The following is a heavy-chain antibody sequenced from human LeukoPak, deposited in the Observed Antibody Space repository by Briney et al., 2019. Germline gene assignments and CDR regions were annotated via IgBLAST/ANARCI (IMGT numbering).Heavy chain of an antibody. J-gene: IGHJ6*02. V-gene: IGHV1-2*02. CDR3: ARVSDSSSWYWPVDV. D-gene: IGHD6-13*01. CDR1: GYTFTGYY. CDR2: INPNSGGT. Sequence: ASVKVSCKAFGYTFTGYYMHWVRQAPGQGLEWMGWINPNSGGTNYAQKFQGRVTMTRDTSISTAYMELSRLRSDDTAVYYCARVSDSSSWYWPVDVWGQGTTVTVSS.